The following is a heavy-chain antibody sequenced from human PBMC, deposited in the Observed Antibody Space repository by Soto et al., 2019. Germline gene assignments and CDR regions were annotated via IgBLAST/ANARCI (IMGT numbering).Heavy chain of an antibody. CDR2: IYRTGST. V-gene: IGHV4-4*02. J-gene: IGHJ4*02. CDR3: ASRDPGTSVDY. D-gene: IGHD1-7*01. CDR1: GGSFTSNNW. Sequence: SETLSLTCAVSGGSFTSNNWWAWVRQPPGQGLEWIGEIYRTGSTNYNPPLKSRVTISLDKSENQFSLKVTSLTAADTAVYYCASRDPGTSVDYWGQGTLVTVSS.